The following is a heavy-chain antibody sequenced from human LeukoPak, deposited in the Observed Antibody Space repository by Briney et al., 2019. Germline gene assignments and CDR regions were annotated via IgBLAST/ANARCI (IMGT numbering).Heavy chain of an antibody. D-gene: IGHD3-9*01. Sequence: SETLSLTCAVYGGSFSGYYWSWIRQPPGKGLEWIGESNHSGSTNYSPSLKSRVTISVDTPKNQFSLKLSSVTAADTAVYYCARGRYDILTGYVYYYYGMDVWGKGTTVTVSS. J-gene: IGHJ6*04. CDR2: SNHSGST. V-gene: IGHV4-34*01. CDR3: ARGRYDILTGYVYYYYGMDV. CDR1: GGSFSGYY.